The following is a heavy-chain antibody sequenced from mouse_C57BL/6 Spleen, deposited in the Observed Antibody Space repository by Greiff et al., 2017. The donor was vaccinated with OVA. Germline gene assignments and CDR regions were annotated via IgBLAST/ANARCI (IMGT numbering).Heavy chain of an antibody. CDR2: FYPGSGSI. V-gene: IGHV1-62-2*01. CDR3: ARHEEGAYDYDAWFAY. J-gene: IGHJ3*01. D-gene: IGHD2-4*01. CDR1: GYTFTEYT. Sequence: QVHVKQSGAELVKPGASVKLSCKASGYTFTEYTIHWVKQRSGQGLEWIGWFYPGSGSIKYNEKFKDKATLTADKSSSTVYMELSRLTSEDSAVYFCARHEEGAYDYDAWFAYWGQGTLVTVSA.